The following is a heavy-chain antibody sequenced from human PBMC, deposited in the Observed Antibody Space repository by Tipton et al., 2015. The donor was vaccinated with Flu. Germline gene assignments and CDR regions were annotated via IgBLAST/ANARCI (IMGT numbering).Heavy chain of an antibody. Sequence: QVQLVQSGAEVKKPGASVMVSCKASGYTFTDYYIHWVRQAPGKGLEWMGWINPESGGRKYAQKFQGRVTLTSDTSIRTVYMELRSLRSDDTAVYYCARTAKILLAVAVFQVWFDPWGQGTLVTVSS. J-gene: IGHJ5*02. D-gene: IGHD6-19*01. V-gene: IGHV1-2*02. CDR3: ARTAKILLAVAVFQVWFDP. CDR2: INPESGGR. CDR1: GYTFTDYY.